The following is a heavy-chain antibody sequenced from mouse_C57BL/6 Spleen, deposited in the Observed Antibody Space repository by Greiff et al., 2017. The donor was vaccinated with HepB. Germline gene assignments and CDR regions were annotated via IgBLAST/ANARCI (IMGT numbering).Heavy chain of an antibody. CDR1: GYTFTSYW. Sequence: QVHVKQPGAELVKPGASVKLSCKASGYTFTSYWMHWVKQRPGQGLEWIGMIHPNSGSTNYNEKFKSKATLTVDKSSSTAYMQLSSLTSEDSAVYYCARSITAQATGYWGQGTTLTVSS. CDR2: IHPNSGST. D-gene: IGHD3-2*02. CDR3: ARSITAQATGY. J-gene: IGHJ2*01. V-gene: IGHV1-64*01.